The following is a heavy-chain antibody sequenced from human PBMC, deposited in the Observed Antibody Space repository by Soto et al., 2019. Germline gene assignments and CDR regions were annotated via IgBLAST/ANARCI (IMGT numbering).Heavy chain of an antibody. Sequence: HLQLQESGPGLVKPSETLSLTCTVSGGSITSSFYWGWIRQPPGKGLEWIGSIYYSGSTYYNPSLKSRVTISVYTSKTLLSLKLSSVTAADTAVYYCARHDLTVTHVFDYWGQGTLVTVSS. CDR1: GGSITSSFY. V-gene: IGHV4-39*01. CDR3: ARHDLTVTHVFDY. D-gene: IGHD4-4*01. CDR2: IYYSGST. J-gene: IGHJ4*02.